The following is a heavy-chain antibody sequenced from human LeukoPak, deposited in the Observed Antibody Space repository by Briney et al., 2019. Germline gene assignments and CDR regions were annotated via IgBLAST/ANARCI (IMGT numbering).Heavy chain of an antibody. J-gene: IGHJ3*02. V-gene: IGHV1-69*06. CDR3: ARDASTTVHPGAFDI. Sequence: ASVKVSCKASGGTFSSYAISWVRQAPGQGLEWMGGIIPIFGTANYAQKFQGRVTITADKSTSTAYMELSSLRSEDTAVYYCARDASTTVHPGAFDIWGQGTMVTVSS. CDR2: IIPIFGTA. CDR1: GGTFSSYA. D-gene: IGHD4-17*01.